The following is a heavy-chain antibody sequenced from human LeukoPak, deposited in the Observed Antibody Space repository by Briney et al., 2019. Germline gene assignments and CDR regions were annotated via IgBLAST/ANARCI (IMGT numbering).Heavy chain of an antibody. Sequence: GGSLRLSCAASGFTFSNAWMSWVRQAPGKGLEWVGRTKSKTDGGTTDYAAPVKGRFTISRDDSKNTLYLQMNSLKTEDTAVYYCTTDILTESSGWYGRPDYWGQGTLVTVSS. CDR3: TTDILTESSGWYGRPDY. V-gene: IGHV3-15*01. D-gene: IGHD6-19*01. CDR1: GFTFSNAW. CDR2: TKSKTDGGTT. J-gene: IGHJ4*02.